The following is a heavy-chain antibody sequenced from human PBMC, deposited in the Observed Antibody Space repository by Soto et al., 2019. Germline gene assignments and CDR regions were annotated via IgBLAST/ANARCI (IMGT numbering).Heavy chain of an antibody. CDR1: GFTFRTYG. Sequence: QVQLVESGGGVVQPGRSLRLSCAPSGFTFRTYGMHWVRQAPGKGLEWMAFIWNDGSNKYYADSVKGRFTISRDNSKNTLFLQMNSLRIEDAAVYYCARDKGPGGYFDYWGQGILVMVSS. V-gene: IGHV3-33*01. CDR2: IWNDGSNK. CDR3: ARDKGPGGYFDY. J-gene: IGHJ4*02. D-gene: IGHD3-16*01.